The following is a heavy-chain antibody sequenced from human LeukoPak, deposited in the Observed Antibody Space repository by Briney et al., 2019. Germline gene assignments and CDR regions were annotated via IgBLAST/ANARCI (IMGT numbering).Heavy chain of an antibody. Sequence: NTSETLSLTCTVSGGSISRSRYYWGWIRQPPGKGLEWIGTIFYSGITYYNPSLKSRVTISVDTSKNQFSLKLSSVTAADTAVYYCARGPEHYDILTGIDYWGQGTLVTVSS. J-gene: IGHJ4*02. D-gene: IGHD3-9*01. CDR3: ARGPEHYDILTGIDY. CDR2: IFYSGIT. CDR1: GGSISRSRYY. V-gene: IGHV4-39*01.